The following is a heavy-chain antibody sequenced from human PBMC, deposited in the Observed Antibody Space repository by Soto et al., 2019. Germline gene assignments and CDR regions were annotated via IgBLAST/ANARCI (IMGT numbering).Heavy chain of an antibody. V-gene: IGHV6-1*01. CDR2: TYYRSKWYN. J-gene: IGHJ6*02. D-gene: IGHD6-13*01. CDR1: GDSVSSNSAT. Sequence: SQTLSLTCAISGDSVSSNSATLSWIRQSPSRGLEWLGRTYYRSKWYNEYAVSVKSRITINPDTSKNQFSLQLNSVTPEDTAVYYCARGEYSSRLVGMDVWGQGTTVTVSS. CDR3: ARGEYSSRLVGMDV.